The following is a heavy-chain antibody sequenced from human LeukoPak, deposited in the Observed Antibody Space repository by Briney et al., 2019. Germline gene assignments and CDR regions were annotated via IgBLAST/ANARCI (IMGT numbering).Heavy chain of an antibody. D-gene: IGHD6-13*01. Sequence: SETLSLTCTVSGVSISSYYWSWIRQPAGKGLEWIGRIYTSGSTNYNPSLKSRVTMSVNTSKNQFSLKLSAVTAADTAVNYCARQSSSWTYYFDYWGERTLVTASP. CDR1: GVSISSYY. V-gene: IGHV4-4*07. J-gene: IGHJ4*02. CDR3: ARQSSSWTYYFDY. CDR2: IYTSGST.